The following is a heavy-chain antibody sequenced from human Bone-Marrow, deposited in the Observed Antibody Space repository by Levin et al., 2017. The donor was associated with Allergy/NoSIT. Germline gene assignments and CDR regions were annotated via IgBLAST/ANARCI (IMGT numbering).Heavy chain of an antibody. D-gene: IGHD5-18*01. J-gene: IGHJ3*02. V-gene: IGHV4-4*02. CDR3: AGSRGYSYGYDDALDI. Sequence: GSLRLSCAVSGGSVTNSNWWTWVRPPPGKGLEWIGEIYHSGSTNYNPSLESRLTISVDKSKNQFSLNLRALTAADTAVYYCAGSRGYSYGYDDALDIWGQGTLVTVSS. CDR2: IYHSGST. CDR1: GGSVTNSNW.